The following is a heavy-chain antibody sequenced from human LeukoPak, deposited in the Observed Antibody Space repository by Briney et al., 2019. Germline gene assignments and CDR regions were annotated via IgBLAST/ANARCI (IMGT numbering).Heavy chain of an antibody. CDR1: GFTFSSYW. D-gene: IGHD3-22*01. V-gene: IGHV3-74*01. CDR2: INSDGSIT. J-gene: IGHJ4*02. Sequence: GGSLRLSCAASGFTFSSYWMHWVRQAPGKGLGWGPRINSDGSITSYADSVKGRFTISRDNAKNTLYLQMNSLRAEDTAVYYCASTDYYDSSGYETYFDYWGQGTLVTVSS. CDR3: ASTDYYDSSGYETYFDY.